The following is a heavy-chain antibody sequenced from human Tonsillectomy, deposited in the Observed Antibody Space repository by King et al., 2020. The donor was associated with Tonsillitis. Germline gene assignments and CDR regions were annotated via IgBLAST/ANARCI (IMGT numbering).Heavy chain of an antibody. CDR2: ISYDGSDK. V-gene: IGHV3-30*19. CDR3: ARDGEVPGDYYGMDV. Sequence: VQLVESGGGVVQPGRSLRLSCAASGFTFRSYGMHWVRQAPGRVLEWAAVISYDGSDKQYADSVKGRFTISRDNPENTLYLQMNSLRAEDTAVYYCARDGEVPGDYYGMDVWGQGTTVTVSS. D-gene: IGHD3-10*01. CDR1: GFTFRSYG. J-gene: IGHJ6*02.